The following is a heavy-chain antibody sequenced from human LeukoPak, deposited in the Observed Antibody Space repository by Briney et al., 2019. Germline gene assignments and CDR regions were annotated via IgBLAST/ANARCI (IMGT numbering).Heavy chain of an antibody. CDR1: GGSFSGYY. CDR2: IYYSGST. J-gene: IGHJ4*02. D-gene: IGHD3-10*01. Sequence: SETLSLTCAVYGGSFSGYYWSWIRQPPGKGLEWIGYIYYSGSTNYNPSLKSRVTISVDTSKNQFSLKLSSVTAADTAVYYCARETGRYFDYWGQGTLVTVSS. CDR3: ARETGRYFDY. V-gene: IGHV4-59*01.